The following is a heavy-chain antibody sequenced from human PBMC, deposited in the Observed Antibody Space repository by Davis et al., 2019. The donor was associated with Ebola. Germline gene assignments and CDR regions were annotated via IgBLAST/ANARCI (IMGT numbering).Heavy chain of an antibody. CDR1: GFTFSSYS. V-gene: IGHV3-48*02. CDR2: ISDSSTTK. CDR3: ATDRNWDFDY. Sequence: GGSLRLSCAASGFTFSSYSMNWVRQAPGKGLEWVSYISDSSTTKYYADSVKGRFTISRDNAKNSLYLQMNSLRDEDTAVYYCATDRNWDFDYWGQGTLVTVSS. J-gene: IGHJ4*02. D-gene: IGHD7-27*01.